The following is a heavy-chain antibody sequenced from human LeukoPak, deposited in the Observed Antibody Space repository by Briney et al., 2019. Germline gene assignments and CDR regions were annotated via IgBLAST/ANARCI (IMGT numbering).Heavy chain of an antibody. CDR3: ARYYYGAGSASSHYYMDV. J-gene: IGHJ6*01. Sequence: ASVKVSCKASGYTFTSYDINWVRQATGQGLEWMGWMNPNSGNTGYAQKFQGRVTMTRNTSISTAYMELSSLRSEDTAVYYCARYYYGAGSASSHYYMDVGGKGPRSPSPQ. CDR2: MNPNSGNT. CDR1: GYTFTSYD. V-gene: IGHV1-8*01. D-gene: IGHD3-10*01.